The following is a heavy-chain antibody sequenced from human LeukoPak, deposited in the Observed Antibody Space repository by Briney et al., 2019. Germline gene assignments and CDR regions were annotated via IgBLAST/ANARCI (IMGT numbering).Heavy chain of an antibody. J-gene: IGHJ4*02. Sequence: GGSLRLSCAASGFTFISYWMHWVRQAPGKGLVWVSRINGYGSSTDFADSVKGRFTISRDNAKNTLYLQMTSLRAEDTAVYYCARDAPGNTALDYWGQGTLVTVSS. D-gene: IGHD5-18*01. CDR2: INGYGSST. CDR3: ARDAPGNTALDY. CDR1: GFTFISYW. V-gene: IGHV3-74*01.